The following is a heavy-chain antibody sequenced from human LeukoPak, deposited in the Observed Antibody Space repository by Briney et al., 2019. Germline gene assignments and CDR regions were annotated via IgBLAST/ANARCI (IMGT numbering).Heavy chain of an antibody. CDR2: INPSGGST. D-gene: IGHD3-22*01. Sequence: ASVKVSCKASGYTFTSYYMHWVRQAPGQGLGWMGIINPSGGSTSYAQKFQGRVTMARDTSTSTVYMELSSLRSEDTAVYYCARDSTMIPFDYWGQGTLVTVSS. CDR3: ARDSTMIPFDY. CDR1: GYTFTSYY. V-gene: IGHV1-46*01. J-gene: IGHJ4*02.